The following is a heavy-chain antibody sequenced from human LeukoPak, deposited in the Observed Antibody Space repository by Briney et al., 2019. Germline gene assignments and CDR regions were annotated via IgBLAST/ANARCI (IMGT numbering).Heavy chain of an antibody. V-gene: IGHV4-61*02. CDR2: IYTSGST. CDR1: GGSISSGSYY. Sequence: MPSETLSLTCTVSGGSISSGSYYWSWIRQPAGKGLEWIGRIYTSGSTNYNPSLKSRVTMSVDTSKNQFSLKLSSVTAADTAVYYCARVALGYCSSTSCFPPNWFDPWGQGTLVTVSS. D-gene: IGHD2-2*01. J-gene: IGHJ5*02. CDR3: ARVALGYCSSTSCFPPNWFDP.